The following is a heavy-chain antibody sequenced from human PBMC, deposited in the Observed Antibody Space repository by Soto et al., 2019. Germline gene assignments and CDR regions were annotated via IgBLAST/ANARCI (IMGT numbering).Heavy chain of an antibody. D-gene: IGHD5-12*01. CDR1: GGSISSYY. J-gene: IGHJ4*02. CDR2: IYYSGST. Sequence: SETLSLTCTVSGGSISSYYWSWIRQPPGKGLEWIGYIYYSGSTNYNPSLKSRVTKTVDTSKNQFSLKLSSVTAADTAVYYCARHGWDSGYDSPYFDYWGQGTLVTVSS. CDR3: ARHGWDSGYDSPYFDY. V-gene: IGHV4-59*08.